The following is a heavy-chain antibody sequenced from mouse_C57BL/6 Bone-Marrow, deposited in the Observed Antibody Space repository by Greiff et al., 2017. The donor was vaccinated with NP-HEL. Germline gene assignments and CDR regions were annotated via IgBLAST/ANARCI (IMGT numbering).Heavy chain of an antibody. V-gene: IGHV1-50*01. J-gene: IGHJ1*03. D-gene: IGHD1-1*01. CDR1: GYTFTSYW. CDR2: IDPSDSYT. CDR3: ARRYYGSSYDWYFDV. Sequence: QVQLQQPGAELVKPGASVKLSCKASGYTFTSYWMPWVKQRPGQGLEWIGEIDPSDSYTNYNQKFKGKATLTVDTSSSTAYMQLSSLTSEDSAVYYCARRYYGSSYDWYFDVWGTGTTVTVSS.